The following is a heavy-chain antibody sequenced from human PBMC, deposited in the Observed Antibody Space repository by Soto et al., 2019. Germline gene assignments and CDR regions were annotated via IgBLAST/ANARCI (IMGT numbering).Heavy chain of an antibody. CDR1: GGSFNSYY. CDR2: INYSGST. V-gene: IGHV4-34*01. J-gene: IGHJ5*02. CDR3: ARGHKEQLIRSGGWFDP. Sequence: QVQLQQWGAGLLKPSETLSLTCAVYGGSFNSYYWSWIRQPPGKGLEWIGEINYSGSTNYNPSLKSRVSISEDTSKNQFSLKVSSVTAADTAVYYCARGHKEQLIRSGGWFDPWGQGTLVTVSS. D-gene: IGHD6-13*01.